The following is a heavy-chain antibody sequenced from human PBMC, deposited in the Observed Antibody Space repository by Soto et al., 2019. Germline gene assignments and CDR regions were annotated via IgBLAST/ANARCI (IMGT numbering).Heavy chain of an antibody. D-gene: IGHD3-3*01. V-gene: IGHV3-72*01. CDR3: TRLRVFGVATASCHTVDV. Sequence: EVQLVESGGGLVQPGGSLRLSCAASGFTFSDHKMDWVRQAPGKGLEWVGRIRSKADSYTTEYAASVKGRFTISRDDSKNSLYLQMSRLKTDDTAVYYCTRLRVFGVATASCHTVDVWGQGTTVTVSS. J-gene: IGHJ6*02. CDR1: GFTFSDHK. CDR2: IRSKADSYTT.